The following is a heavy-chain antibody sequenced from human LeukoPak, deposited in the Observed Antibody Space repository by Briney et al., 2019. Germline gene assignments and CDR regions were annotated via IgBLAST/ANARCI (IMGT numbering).Heavy chain of an antibody. CDR3: ARDPGTVADPYFDY. CDR2: ISSSSGHI. J-gene: IGHJ4*02. D-gene: IGHD6-19*01. V-gene: IGHV3-21*01. CDR1: GFTFSSYN. Sequence: GGSLRLSCAASGFTFSSYNMNWVRQPPGKGLEWVSSISSSSGHIHYADSVKGRFTISRDNANNSLYLQMNSLRDEDTAVYYCARDPGTVADPYFDYWGQVSIVTVSS.